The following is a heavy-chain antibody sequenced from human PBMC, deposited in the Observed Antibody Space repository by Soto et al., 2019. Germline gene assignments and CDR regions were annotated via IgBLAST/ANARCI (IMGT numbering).Heavy chain of an antibody. J-gene: IGHJ5*02. CDR2: INAGNGNT. D-gene: IGHD3-10*01. CDR1: GYTFASYA. V-gene: IGHV1-3*01. CDR3: ARDPVLNYYGSGSYNWFDP. Sequence: ASVKVSCKASGYTFASYAIHLVRPAPRQKLEWMGWINAGNGNTKYSQKFQGRVTITRDTSASTAYMELSSLRSEDTVVYYRARDPVLNYYGSGSYNWFDPWGQGTLVTVSS.